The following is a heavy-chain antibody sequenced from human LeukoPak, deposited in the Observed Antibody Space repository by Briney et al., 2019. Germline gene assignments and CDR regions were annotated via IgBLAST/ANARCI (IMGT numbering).Heavy chain of an antibody. D-gene: IGHD6-19*01. Sequence: GGSLRLSCAASGFTFSSYAMSWVRQAPGKGLEWVSAISASGGSTNYADSVKGRFTISRDNSKSTLYLQVNSLRAEDTAVYYCARDKDTNGWFQYHFDSWGQGTLVTVSS. J-gene: IGHJ4*02. CDR1: GFTFSSYA. V-gene: IGHV3-23*01. CDR3: ARDKDTNGWFQYHFDS. CDR2: ISASGGST.